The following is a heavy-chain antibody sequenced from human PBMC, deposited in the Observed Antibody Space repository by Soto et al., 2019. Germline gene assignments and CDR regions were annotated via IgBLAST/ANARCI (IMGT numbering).Heavy chain of an antibody. D-gene: IGHD3-10*01. CDR2: ISRSGTT. V-gene: IGHV4-34*01. CDR1: GGYFNDNY. J-gene: IGHJ5*02. Sequence: QVQLQQWGAGLLKPSETLSLSCAVYGGYFNDNYYTWFRQPPGKGLEWIGEISRSGTTKYIPSLKSRASISFDTSKTQVSRKVTSVTAADTAVYYFATSLWFGTQVELWGQGALVTVSS. CDR3: ATSLWFGTQVEL.